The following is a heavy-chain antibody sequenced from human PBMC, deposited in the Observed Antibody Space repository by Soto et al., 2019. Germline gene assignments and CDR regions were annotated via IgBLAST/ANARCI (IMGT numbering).Heavy chain of an antibody. CDR3: ARDRFGHYYDSSGYYYVPEPYFDY. D-gene: IGHD3-22*01. J-gene: IGHJ4*02. CDR2: IWYDGSNK. Sequence: GGSLRLSCAASGFTFSSYGMHWVRQAPGKGLEWVAVIWYDGSNKYYADSVKGRFTISRDNSKNTLYLQMNSLRAEDTAVYYCARDRFGHYYDSSGYYYVPEPYFDYWGQGTLVTVSS. CDR1: GFTFSSYG. V-gene: IGHV3-33*08.